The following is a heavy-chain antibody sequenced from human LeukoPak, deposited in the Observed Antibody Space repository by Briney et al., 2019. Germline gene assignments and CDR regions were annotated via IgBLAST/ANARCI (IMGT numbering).Heavy chain of an antibody. Sequence: SETLSLTCTVSGGSTSSSSYYWGWIRQPPGKGLEWIGSIYYSGSTYYNPSLKSRVTISVDTSKNQFSLKLSSVTAADTAVYYCARGGRYCSSTSCYAPRYYYYYMDVWGKGTTVTVSS. CDR2: IYYSGST. CDR1: GGSTSSSSYY. CDR3: ARGGRYCSSTSCYAPRYYYYYMDV. J-gene: IGHJ6*03. V-gene: IGHV4-39*01. D-gene: IGHD2-2*01.